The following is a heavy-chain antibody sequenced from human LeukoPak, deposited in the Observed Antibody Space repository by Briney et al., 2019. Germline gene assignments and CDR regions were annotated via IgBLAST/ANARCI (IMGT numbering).Heavy chain of an antibody. J-gene: IGHJ4*02. V-gene: IGHV4-39*07. CDR3: ARDDEWKFDY. D-gene: IGHD3-3*01. CDR1: GGSISSSSYY. Sequence: SETLSLTCTVSGGSISSSSYYWGWIRQPPGKGLEWIGSIYYSGSTYYNPSLKSRVTISVDTSKNQFSLKLSSVTAADTAVYHCARDDEWKFDYWGQGTLVTVSS. CDR2: IYYSGST.